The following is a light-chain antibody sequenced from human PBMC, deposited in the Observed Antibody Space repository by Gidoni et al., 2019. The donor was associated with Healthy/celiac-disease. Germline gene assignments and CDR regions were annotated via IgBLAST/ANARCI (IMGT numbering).Light chain of an antibody. CDR2: AAS. J-gene: IGKJ1*01. V-gene: IGKV1-39*01. CDR1: QSISSY. Sequence: DIQMTQSPSSLSASVGDRVTITCRASQSISSYLNWYQQRPGKAPKLLIDAASSLQSGVPSMFSGSGSGTDFTLTIRSLQPEDLATYYCQQSYSTPWTFGQGTKVEIK. CDR3: QQSYSTPWT.